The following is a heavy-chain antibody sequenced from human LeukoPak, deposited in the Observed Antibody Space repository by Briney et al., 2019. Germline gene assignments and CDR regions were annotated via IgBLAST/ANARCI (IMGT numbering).Heavy chain of an antibody. CDR1: GGTFSSYA. CDR3: ARDHLGSGYDWGIDY. J-gene: IGHJ4*02. CDR2: ISAYNGNT. Sequence: ASVKVSCKASGGTFSSYAISWVRQAPGQGLEWMGWISAYNGNTNYAQKLQGRVTMTTDTSTSIAYMELRSLRSDDTAVYYCARDHLGSGYDWGIDYWGQGTLVTVSS. D-gene: IGHD5-12*01. V-gene: IGHV1-18*01.